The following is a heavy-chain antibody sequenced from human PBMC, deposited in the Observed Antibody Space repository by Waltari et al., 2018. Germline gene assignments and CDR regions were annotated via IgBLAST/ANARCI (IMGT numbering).Heavy chain of an antibody. V-gene: IGHV1-46*01. Sequence: QVQLVQSGAEVKKPGASVKVSCKASGYTFTSYYMHWVRQAPGQGLEWMGIINPSGGSTSYAQKFQGRVTMTRDTSTSTVYMELSSLRSEDTAVYYCALIVVVPAAIEDAFDIWGQGTMVTVSS. D-gene: IGHD2-2*01. CDR3: ALIVVVPAAIEDAFDI. CDR1: GYTFTSYY. J-gene: IGHJ3*02. CDR2: INPSGGST.